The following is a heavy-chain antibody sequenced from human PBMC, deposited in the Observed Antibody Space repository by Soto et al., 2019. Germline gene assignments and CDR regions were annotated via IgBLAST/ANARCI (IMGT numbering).Heavy chain of an antibody. D-gene: IGHD3-10*01. Sequence: PGGSLRLSCTASGFTFSTYSMNWVRQAPGKGLEWVSYISSGGTILYYADSVKGRFTISRDNAENSLYLQLDSLRAEDTAVYFCARDASGTYYFDYWGQGSLVTVPS. CDR3: ARDASGTYYFDY. V-gene: IGHV3-48*01. CDR1: GFTFSTYS. J-gene: IGHJ4*02. CDR2: ISSGGTIL.